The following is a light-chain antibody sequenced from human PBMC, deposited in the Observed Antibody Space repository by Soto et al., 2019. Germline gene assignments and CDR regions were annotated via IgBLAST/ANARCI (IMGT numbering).Light chain of an antibody. CDR1: QSVGSN. Sequence: IVFTQSPRTLSVSPGERVTLSCRARQSVGSNLAWYQQKPGQAPRLLIDNASTRATGVPARFSGSGSGTDFTLTISRLEPEDFAVYYCQQYGSSPQTFGQGTKVDIK. V-gene: IGKV3-20*01. J-gene: IGKJ1*01. CDR2: NAS. CDR3: QQYGSSPQT.